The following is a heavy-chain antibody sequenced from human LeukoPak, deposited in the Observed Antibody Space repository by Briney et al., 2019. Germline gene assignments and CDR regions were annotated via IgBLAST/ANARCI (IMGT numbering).Heavy chain of an antibody. CDR1: GFTVSSNY. V-gene: IGHV3-53*01. CDR3: AKKVGGRKDIVVVPAAMAFDY. Sequence: GGSLRLSCAASGFTVSSNYMSWVRQAPGKGLEWVSVIYSGGSTYYADSVKGRFTISRDNSKNTLYLQMNSLRAEDTAVYYCAKKVGGRKDIVVVPAAMAFDYWGQGTLVTVSS. CDR2: IYSGGST. D-gene: IGHD2-2*01. J-gene: IGHJ4*02.